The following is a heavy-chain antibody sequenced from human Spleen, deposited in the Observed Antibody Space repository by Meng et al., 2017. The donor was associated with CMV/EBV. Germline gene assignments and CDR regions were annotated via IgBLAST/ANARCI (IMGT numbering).Heavy chain of an antibody. V-gene: IGHV3-23*01. CDR1: GFSFSSYT. Sequence: GGSLRLSCAPSGFSFSSYTLHWVRQAPGKGLEWVSAISGSGGSTYYADSVKGRFTISRDNSKNTLYLQMNSLRAEDTAVYYCAKGSMIVVALFSYWGQGTLVTVSS. CDR2: ISGSGGST. J-gene: IGHJ4*02. D-gene: IGHD3-22*01. CDR3: AKGSMIVVALFSY.